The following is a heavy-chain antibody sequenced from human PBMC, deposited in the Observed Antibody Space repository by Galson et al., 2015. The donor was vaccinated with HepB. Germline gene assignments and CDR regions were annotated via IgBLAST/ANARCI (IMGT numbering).Heavy chain of an antibody. CDR2: INYSGNT. Sequence: LSLTCTVSYGSISSYYWSWIRQPPKKGLEWIGYINYSGNTNYNPSLKSRVSISVDLSKNQFSLRLSSVTAADTAVYYCARHNYDILTGYPKYYFDSWGQGTLVTVSS. CDR1: YGSISSYY. V-gene: IGHV4-59*01. CDR3: ARHNYDILTGYPKYYFDS. J-gene: IGHJ4*02. D-gene: IGHD3-9*01.